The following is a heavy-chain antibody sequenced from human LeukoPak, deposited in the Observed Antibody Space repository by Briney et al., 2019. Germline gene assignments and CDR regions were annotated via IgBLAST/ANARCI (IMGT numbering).Heavy chain of an antibody. J-gene: IGHJ3*02. V-gene: IGHV4-34*01. CDR2: INHSGST. D-gene: IGHD4-17*01. CDR1: GGSFSGYY. Sequence: SETPSLTCAVYGGSFSGYYWSWIRQPPGKGLEWIGEINHSGSTNYNPSLKSRVTISVDTSKNQFSLKLSSVTAADTAVYYCAREGAIGYGDFDAFDIWGQGTRVTVSS. CDR3: AREGAIGYGDFDAFDI.